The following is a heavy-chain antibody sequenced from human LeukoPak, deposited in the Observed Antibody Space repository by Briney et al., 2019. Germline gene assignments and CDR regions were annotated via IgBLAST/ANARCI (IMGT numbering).Heavy chain of an antibody. CDR1: GFTFSSYA. D-gene: IGHD6-13*01. V-gene: IGHV3-21*01. J-gene: IGHJ4*02. CDR3: ARDRGSSWPLTAG. Sequence: GGSLRLSCAASGFTFSSYAMSWVRQAPGKGLEWVSSISSSSSYIYYADSVKGRFTISRDNAKNSLYLQMNSLRAEDTAVYYCARDRGSSWPLTAGWGQGTLVTVSS. CDR2: ISSSSSYI.